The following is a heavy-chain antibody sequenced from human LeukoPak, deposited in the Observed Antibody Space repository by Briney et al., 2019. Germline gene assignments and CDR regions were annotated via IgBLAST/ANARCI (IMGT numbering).Heavy chain of an antibody. J-gene: IGHJ3*01. Sequence: SETLSLTCTVSGGSISSSSYYWGWIRQPPGKGLEWIGSIYYSGSTYYNPSLKSRVTISIDTSKNQFSLSLSAVTAADTAMYYCAREDAVSSDDAFDLWGQGTMVTVS. CDR2: IYYSGST. V-gene: IGHV4-39*07. CDR1: GGSISSSSYY. D-gene: IGHD6-19*01. CDR3: AREDAVSSDDAFDL.